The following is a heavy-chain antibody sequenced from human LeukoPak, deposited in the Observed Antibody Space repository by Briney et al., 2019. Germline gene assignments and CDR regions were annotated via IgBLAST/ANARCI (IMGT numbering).Heavy chain of an antibody. Sequence: GGSLRLSCAASGFTFDDYAMHWVRHAPGKGLEWVSGISWNSGSIGYADSVKGRFTISRDNAKNSLYLQMNSLRAEDMALYYCAKASYDFWSGYSAEEAFDIWGQGTMVTVSS. V-gene: IGHV3-9*03. D-gene: IGHD3-3*01. CDR2: ISWNSGSI. CDR1: GFTFDDYA. J-gene: IGHJ3*02. CDR3: AKASYDFWSGYSAEEAFDI.